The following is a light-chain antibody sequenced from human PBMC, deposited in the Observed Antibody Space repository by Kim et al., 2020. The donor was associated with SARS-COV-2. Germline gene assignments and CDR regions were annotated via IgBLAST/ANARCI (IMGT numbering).Light chain of an antibody. CDR3: QQYNNWPQT. CDR1: QSVSSN. V-gene: IGKV3-15*01. Sequence: GSPGKRATLSCRARQSVSSNLAWYQQKPGQAPRLLIYGASTRATGIPARFSGSGSGTEFTLTISSLQSEDVAVYYCQQYNNWPQTFGQGTKVDIK. CDR2: GAS. J-gene: IGKJ1*01.